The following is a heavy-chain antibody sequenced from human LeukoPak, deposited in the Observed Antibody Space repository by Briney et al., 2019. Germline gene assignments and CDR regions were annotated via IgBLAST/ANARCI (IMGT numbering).Heavy chain of an antibody. D-gene: IGHD6-19*01. CDR1: GGSVSDYY. Sequence: PSETLSLTCAVYGGSVSDYYWSWLRQPPGKGLEWIGEINYRRSTNYNPSVKSRVTISIDRSQNHFSLNLSAVTAADTALYYCARGSFLRSGCLAFDNWGQGTQVTVSS. J-gene: IGHJ4*02. V-gene: IGHV4-34*01. CDR2: INYRRST. CDR3: ARGSFLRSGCLAFDN.